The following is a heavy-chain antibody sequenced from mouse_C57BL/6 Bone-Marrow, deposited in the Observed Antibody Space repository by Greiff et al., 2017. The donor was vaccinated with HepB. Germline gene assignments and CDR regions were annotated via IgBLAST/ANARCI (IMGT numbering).Heavy chain of an antibody. D-gene: IGHD1-1*01. V-gene: IGHV5-4*01. Sequence: EVHLVESGGGLVKPGGSLKLSCAASGFTFSSYAMSWVRQTPEKRLEWVATISDGGSYTYYPDNVKGRFTISRDNAKNNLYLQMSHLKSEDTAMYYCAREGNYGSRDYWGQGTTLTVSS. CDR2: ISDGGSYT. J-gene: IGHJ2*01. CDR3: AREGNYGSRDY. CDR1: GFTFSSYA.